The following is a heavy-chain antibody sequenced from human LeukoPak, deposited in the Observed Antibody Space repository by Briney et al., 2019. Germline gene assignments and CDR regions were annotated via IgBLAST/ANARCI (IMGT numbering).Heavy chain of an antibody. V-gene: IGHV3-23*01. CDR3: AKDPRSLGYCTSSSCPYFDY. Sequence: GGSLRLSCAAPGFTFSSYAMNWVRQAPGKGLEWVSAISGSDGSSYYADSVKGRFTISRDNSKNTLYLQMNSLRPEDTAVYYCAKDPRSLGYCTSSSCPYFDYWGQGTLVTVSS. CDR1: GFTFSSYA. D-gene: IGHD2-2*01. CDR2: ISGSDGSS. J-gene: IGHJ4*02.